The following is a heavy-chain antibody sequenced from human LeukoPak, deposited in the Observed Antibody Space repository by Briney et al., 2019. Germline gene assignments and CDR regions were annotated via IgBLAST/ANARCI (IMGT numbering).Heavy chain of an antibody. CDR3: ARGSIGLLNY. Sequence: GGSLRLSRAASGFSFTNYWMHWVRQAPGKGLEWVSSISSGSSYKYYADSLKGRFTISRDNAKNSLYLQMNSLRAEDTAVYYCARGSIGLLNYWGQGTLVTVSS. J-gene: IGHJ4*02. V-gene: IGHV3-21*01. CDR2: ISSGSSYK. CDR1: GFSFTNYW.